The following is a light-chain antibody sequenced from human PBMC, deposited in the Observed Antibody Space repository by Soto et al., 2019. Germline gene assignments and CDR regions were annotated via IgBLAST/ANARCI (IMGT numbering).Light chain of an antibody. CDR2: DNS. CDR1: SSNIGAGYA. J-gene: IGLJ1*01. CDR3: QTYDSNLSHFV. V-gene: IGLV1-40*01. Sequence: QSVLTQPPSVSGAPGQRVTVSCTGSSSNIGAGYAVHWYQQVPGTAPRLLIYDNSDRPSGVPDRFSGSKSGTSASLAITGLQAEDDADYSGQTYDSNLSHFVFGPGSKVTVL.